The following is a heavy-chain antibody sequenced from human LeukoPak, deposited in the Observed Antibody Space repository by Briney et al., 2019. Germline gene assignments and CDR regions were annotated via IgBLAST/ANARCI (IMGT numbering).Heavy chain of an antibody. V-gene: IGHV1-18*01. CDR3: VRSGRGTYYCFDY. D-gene: IGHD1-26*01. CDR1: GYTFTRYG. CDR2: ISGSNGNT. Sequence: GASVKVSFKAFGYTFTRYGVSWVRQAPGQGLEWIGWISGSNGNTNYAQNFQGRVTMTTDSSTSTAYMELRSLRSDGTAVYYCVRSGRGTYYCFDYWGQGTLVTVSS. J-gene: IGHJ4*02.